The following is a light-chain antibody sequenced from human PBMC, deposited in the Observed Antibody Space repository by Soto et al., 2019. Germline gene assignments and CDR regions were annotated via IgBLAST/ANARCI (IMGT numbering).Light chain of an antibody. Sequence: DIQMTQSPSTLSASVGDRDTITCRASQSISSWLAWYHQKPGKAPKLLIYKASSLESGVPSSFSGSGSGTEFTLTISSLQPDDFATYYCQQYSSYPWTFGQGTKVEIK. CDR3: QQYSSYPWT. J-gene: IGKJ1*01. V-gene: IGKV1-5*03. CDR1: QSISSW. CDR2: KAS.